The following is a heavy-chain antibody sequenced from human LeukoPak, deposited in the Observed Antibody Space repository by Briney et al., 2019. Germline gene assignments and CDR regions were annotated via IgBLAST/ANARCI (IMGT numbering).Heavy chain of an antibody. D-gene: IGHD3-10*01. V-gene: IGHV4-38-2*02. CDR1: GYSITSDY. J-gene: IGHJ5*02. CDR2: IHHSGTT. CDR3: ARVEGEIYYRSGSNNWFDP. Sequence: SETLSLTCTVSGYSITSDYWAWIRQPPGKGLEWIGTIHHSGTTYYNPSLKSRVTMSIDLSKNQFSLKLTSVTAADTAVVYCARVEGEIYYRSGSNNWFDPWGQGALVTVSS.